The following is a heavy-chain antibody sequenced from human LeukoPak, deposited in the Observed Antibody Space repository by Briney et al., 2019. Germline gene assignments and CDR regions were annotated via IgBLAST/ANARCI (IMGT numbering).Heavy chain of an antibody. J-gene: IGHJ4*02. CDR2: FDPEDGET. V-gene: IGHV1-24*01. Sequence: ASVKVSCKASGYTFTGYYMHWVRQAPGKGLEWMGGFDPEDGETIYAQKFQGRVTMTEDTSTDTAYMELSSLRSEDTAVYYCATAPNVASKLLDYWGQGTLVTVSS. D-gene: IGHD2-8*01. CDR1: GYTFTGYY. CDR3: ATAPNVASKLLDY.